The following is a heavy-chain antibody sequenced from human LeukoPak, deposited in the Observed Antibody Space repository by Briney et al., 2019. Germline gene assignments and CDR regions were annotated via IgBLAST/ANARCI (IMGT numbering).Heavy chain of an antibody. Sequence: GGSLRLSCAASGFTFSSYAMHWVRQAPGKGLEWVAVISYDGSNKYYADSVKGRFTISRDNSKNTLYLQMNSLRAEDTAVYYCAREPAVAGTGGWGQGTLVTVSS. D-gene: IGHD6-19*01. CDR3: AREPAVAGTGG. V-gene: IGHV3-30-3*01. J-gene: IGHJ4*02. CDR2: ISYDGSNK. CDR1: GFTFSSYA.